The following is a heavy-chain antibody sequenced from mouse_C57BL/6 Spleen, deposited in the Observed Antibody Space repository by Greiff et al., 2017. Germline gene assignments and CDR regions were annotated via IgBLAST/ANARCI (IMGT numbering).Heavy chain of an antibody. J-gene: IGHJ4*01. CDR2: IDPETGGT. V-gene: IGHV1-15*01. D-gene: IGHD1-1*01. CDR3: TDYGSSYAMDY. Sequence: VQLKESGAELVRPGASVTLSCKASGYTFTDYEMHWVKQTPVHGLEWIGAIDPETGGTAYNQKFKGKAILTADKSSSTAYMELRSLTSEDSAVYYCTDYGSSYAMDYWGQGTSVTVSS. CDR1: GYTFTDYE.